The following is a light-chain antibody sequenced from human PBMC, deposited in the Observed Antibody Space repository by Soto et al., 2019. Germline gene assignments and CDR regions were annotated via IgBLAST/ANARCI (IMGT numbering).Light chain of an antibody. CDR3: QQYYRTPPT. Sequence: DTVMTQSPDSLAVSLGERATINCKSRQSVLYSSNNKNYLAWYQQKLGQPPKLLIYWASTRESGFPDRFSGSGSGTDFTLTSSSLQAEDVAVYYCQQYYRTPPTFGGGTKVEIK. J-gene: IGKJ4*01. CDR2: WAS. CDR1: QSVLYSSNNKNY. V-gene: IGKV4-1*01.